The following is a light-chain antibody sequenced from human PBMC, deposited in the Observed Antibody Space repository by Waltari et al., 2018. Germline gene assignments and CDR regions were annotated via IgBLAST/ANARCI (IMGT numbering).Light chain of an antibody. CDR2: GTP. V-gene: IGKV3-20*01. Sequence: IVFAQSPGPLSFSPGERATPSGRASQSVSRSLAWYQQKPGQAPRLLIYGTPTRATGIPERFSGSGSGTDFSLTISRLESEDFAVYYCQHYVRLPATFGQGTKVEIK. CDR3: QHYVRLPAT. J-gene: IGKJ1*01. CDR1: QSVSRS.